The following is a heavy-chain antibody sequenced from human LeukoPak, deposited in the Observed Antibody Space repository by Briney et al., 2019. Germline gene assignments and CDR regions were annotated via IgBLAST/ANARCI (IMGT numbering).Heavy chain of an antibody. CDR1: GYTFTGYY. CDR3: ARFGYSGYDLNLDY. D-gene: IGHD5-12*01. J-gene: IGHJ4*02. V-gene: IGHV1-2*06. CDR2: INPSNGDT. Sequence: ASVKVSCKASGYTFTGYYIHWVRQAPGQGLEWMGQINPSNGDTKYAQKFRGRVTMTRDTYMTTAYMELNRLRFDDTAVYYCARFGYSGYDLNLDYWGQGTLVTVSS.